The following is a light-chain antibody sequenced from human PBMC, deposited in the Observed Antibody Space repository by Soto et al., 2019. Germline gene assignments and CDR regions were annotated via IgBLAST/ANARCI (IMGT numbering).Light chain of an antibody. CDR3: HVWDSGSDQGI. CDR1: NIGVKS. CDR2: DDS. V-gene: IGLV3-21*02. J-gene: IGLJ2*01. Sequence: SSELTQPPSVSVAPGQTARITCGGNNIGVKSVHWYQQKPGQAPVLVVYDDSARPSGIPARFSGSNSGNTATLTVSRVEGGDEADYYCHVWDSGSDQGIFGGGTKLTVL.